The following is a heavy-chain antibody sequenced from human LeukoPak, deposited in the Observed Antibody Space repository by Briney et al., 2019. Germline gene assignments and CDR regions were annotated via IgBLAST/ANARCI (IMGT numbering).Heavy chain of an antibody. CDR1: GFTFSTYE. Sequence: GGSLRLSCAASGFTFSTYEMNWVRQAPGKGLEWVSGISGSGGSTYYADSVKGRFTISRDNSKNTLYLQMNSLRAEDTAVFYCAKDREYSGSYRPGPTRYYYGMDVWGQRTTVTVSS. CDR3: AKDREYSGSYRPGPTRYYYGMDV. J-gene: IGHJ6*02. D-gene: IGHD1-26*01. CDR2: ISGSGGST. V-gene: IGHV3-23*01.